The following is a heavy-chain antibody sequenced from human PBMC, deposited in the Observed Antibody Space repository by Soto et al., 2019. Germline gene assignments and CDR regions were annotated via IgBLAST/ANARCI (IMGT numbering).Heavy chain of an antibody. CDR1: RFTFSTYG. Sequence: GGSLRLSCAASRFTFSTYGMHWSRKATGREPERVATISYDGNKKCSADYVKGRFTISRDNSNNTLYLQMNSLRAEDTAVYYCAIGLSVDSSSWNVPDSHYWGQGALVTVFS. D-gene: IGHD6-13*01. J-gene: IGHJ4*02. CDR3: AIGLSVDSSSWNVPDSHY. V-gene: IGHV3-30*03. CDR2: ISYDGNKK.